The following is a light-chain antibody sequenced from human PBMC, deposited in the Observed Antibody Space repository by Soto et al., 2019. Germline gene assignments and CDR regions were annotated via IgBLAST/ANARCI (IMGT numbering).Light chain of an antibody. V-gene: IGKV3-20*01. J-gene: IGKJ5*01. Sequence: RSWLPGERATLSCRASQSVSSTYLAWYQQQPGQAPRLLMSGTSNRATGTPDRFSGSGSGTHFTLTISRLEPEDFAVYYCQHYVTSSITFGQGTRLENK. CDR2: GTS. CDR3: QHYVTSSIT. CDR1: QSVSSTY.